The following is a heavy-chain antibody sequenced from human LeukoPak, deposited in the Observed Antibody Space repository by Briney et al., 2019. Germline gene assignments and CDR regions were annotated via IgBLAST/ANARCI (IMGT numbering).Heavy chain of an antibody. V-gene: IGHV1-18*01. D-gene: IGHD2-2*01. CDR1: GYTFTSYG. CDR3: ARSANYCSSTSCHDAFDI. CDR2: ISAYNGNT. Sequence: ASVKVSCKASGYTFTSYGISWVRQAPGQGLEWMGWISAYNGNTNYAQKLQGRVTMTTDTSTSTAYMELRSLRSDDTAVYYCARSANYCSSTSCHDAFDIWGQGTMVTVSS. J-gene: IGHJ3*02.